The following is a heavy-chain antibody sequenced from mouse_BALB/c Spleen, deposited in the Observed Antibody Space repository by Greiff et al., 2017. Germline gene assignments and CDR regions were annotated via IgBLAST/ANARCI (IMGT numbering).Heavy chain of an antibody. V-gene: IGHV2-9*02. CDR3: ARDRNGNYPYAMDY. J-gene: IGHJ4*01. Sequence: VQLQQSGPGLVAPSQSLSITCTVSGFSLTSYGVHWVRQPPGKGLEWLGVIWAGGSTNYNSALMSRMSISKDNSKSQVFLKMNRLQTDDTAMYYCARDRNGNYPYAMDYWGQGTSVTVSS. CDR2: IWAGGST. D-gene: IGHD2-1*01. CDR1: GFSLTSYG.